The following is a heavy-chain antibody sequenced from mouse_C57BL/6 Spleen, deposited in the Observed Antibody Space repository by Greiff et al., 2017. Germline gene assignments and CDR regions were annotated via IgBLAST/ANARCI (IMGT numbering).Heavy chain of an antibody. J-gene: IGHJ2*01. V-gene: IGHV5-6*02. CDR2: ISSGGSYT. Sequence: EVKLVESGGDLVKPGGSLKLSCAASGFTFSSYGMSWVRQTPDKRLEWVATISSGGSYTYYPDSVKGRFTISRDNAKNTLYLQMSSLKSEDTAMYYCARQAYGNYFDYWGQGTTLTVSS. CDR3: ARQAYGNYFDY. D-gene: IGHD6-5*01. CDR1: GFTFSSYG.